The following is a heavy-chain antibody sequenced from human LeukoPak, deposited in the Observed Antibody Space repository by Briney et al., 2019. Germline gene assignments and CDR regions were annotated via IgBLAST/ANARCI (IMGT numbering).Heavy chain of an antibody. V-gene: IGHV3-23*01. CDR1: GFTFSSYA. D-gene: IGHD3-3*01. CDR2: ISGSGGST. Sequence: GGSLRLSCAASGFTFSSYAMSWVRHAPGKGLEWVSAISGSGGSTYYADSVKGRFTISRDNSKNTLYLQMNSLRAEDTAVYYCAKGGGVVAYYYYGMDVWGQGTTVTVSS. J-gene: IGHJ6*02. CDR3: AKGGGVVAYYYYGMDV.